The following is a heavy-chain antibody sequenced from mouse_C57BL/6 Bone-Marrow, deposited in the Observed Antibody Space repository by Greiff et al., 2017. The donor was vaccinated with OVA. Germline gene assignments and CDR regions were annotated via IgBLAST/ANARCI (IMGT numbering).Heavy chain of an antibody. CDR1: GYSITSGYY. D-gene: IGHD2-5*01. Sequence: DVQLQESGPGLVKPSQSLSLTCSVTGYSITSGYYWNWIRQFPGNKLEWMGYISYDGSNNYNPSLKNRISITRDTSKNQFFLKLNSVTTEDTATYYCARVDYSNYEFAYWGQGTLVTVSA. J-gene: IGHJ3*01. CDR2: ISYDGSN. CDR3: ARVDYSNYEFAY. V-gene: IGHV3-6*01.